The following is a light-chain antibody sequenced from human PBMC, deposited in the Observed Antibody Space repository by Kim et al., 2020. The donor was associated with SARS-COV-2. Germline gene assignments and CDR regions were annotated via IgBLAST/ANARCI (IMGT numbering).Light chain of an antibody. CDR3: QSYDSSLSGWV. Sequence: QRVTISCTGRSSNIGAGYDVHWYQQLPGTAPKLLIYGNNNRPSGVPDRFSGSKSGTSASLAITGLQAEDEADYYCQSYDSSLSGWVFGGGTQLTVL. CDR2: GNN. CDR1: SSNIGAGYD. V-gene: IGLV1-40*01. J-gene: IGLJ3*02.